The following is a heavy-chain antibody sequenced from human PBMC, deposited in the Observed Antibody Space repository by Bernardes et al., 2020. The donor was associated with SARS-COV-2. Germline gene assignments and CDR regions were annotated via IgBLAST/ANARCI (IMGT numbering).Heavy chain of an antibody. Sequence: ASVKVSCKASGYTFSNYGLSWVRQAPGQGLEWMAWISAYNGNTNYAQKLQARVTVTTDTSTSTAYMELRSLRSDDTALYYCARVGGFYGSGNYMVNHFDYWGQGTLLTVSS. CDR3: ARVGGFYGSGNYMVNHFDY. CDR2: ISAYNGNT. J-gene: IGHJ4*02. CDR1: GYTFSNYG. V-gene: IGHV1-18*01. D-gene: IGHD3-10*01.